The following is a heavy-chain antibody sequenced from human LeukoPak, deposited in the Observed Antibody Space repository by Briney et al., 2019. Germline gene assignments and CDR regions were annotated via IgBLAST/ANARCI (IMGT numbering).Heavy chain of an antibody. J-gene: IGHJ6*02. Sequence: SETLSLTCTVSGGSISSYYWSWIRQPPGKGLEWIVYIYYSGSTNYNPSLNSRVTISVDTSKNQLPLQLSSVTAADTAVYYCAGTYYDFWSGYQDAYYGMDVWGQGTTVTVSS. D-gene: IGHD3-3*01. CDR2: IYYSGST. CDR3: AGTYYDFWSGYQDAYYGMDV. V-gene: IGHV4-59*01. CDR1: GGSISSYY.